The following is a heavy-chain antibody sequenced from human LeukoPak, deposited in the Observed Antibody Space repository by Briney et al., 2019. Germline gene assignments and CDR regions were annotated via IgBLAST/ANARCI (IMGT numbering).Heavy chain of an antibody. D-gene: IGHD2-15*01. CDR3: ARELPLYGMDV. J-gene: IGHJ6*02. Sequence: ASVKVSCKASGYTFTSYYMHWVRQAPGQGFEWMGIINPSGGSTSYAQKFQGRVTMTRDTSTSTVYMGLSSLRSEDTAVYYCARELPLYGMDVWGQGTTVTVSS. CDR2: INPSGGST. CDR1: GYTFTSYY. V-gene: IGHV1-46*01.